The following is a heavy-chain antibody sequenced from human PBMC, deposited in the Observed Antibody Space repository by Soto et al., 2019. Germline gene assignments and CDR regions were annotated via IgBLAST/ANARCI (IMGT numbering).Heavy chain of an antibody. CDR3: ARSSGTSGSYFYYGMDV. CDR1: GGSFSGYY. CDR2: INHSGST. Sequence: SDTLSLTCAVYGGSFSGYYWSWIRQPPGKGLEWIGEINHSGSTNYNPSLKSRVTISVDTSKNQFSLKLSSVTAADTAVYYCARSSGTSGSYFYYGMDVWGQGTTVTVSS. D-gene: IGHD3-10*01. J-gene: IGHJ6*02. V-gene: IGHV4-34*01.